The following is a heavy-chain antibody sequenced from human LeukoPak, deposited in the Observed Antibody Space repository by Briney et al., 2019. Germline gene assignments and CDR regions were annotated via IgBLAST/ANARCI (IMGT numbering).Heavy chain of an antibody. CDR2: INSDGSST. V-gene: IGHV3-74*01. D-gene: IGHD6-19*01. CDR3: ANSDGYSSGSDAFDI. J-gene: IGHJ3*02. CDR1: GFTFSSYG. Sequence: GGSLRLSCAASGFTFSSYGMHWVRQAPGKGLVWVSRINSDGSSTSYADSVKGRFTISRDNAKNTLYLQMNSLRAEDTAVYYCANSDGYSSGSDAFDIWGQGTMVTVSS.